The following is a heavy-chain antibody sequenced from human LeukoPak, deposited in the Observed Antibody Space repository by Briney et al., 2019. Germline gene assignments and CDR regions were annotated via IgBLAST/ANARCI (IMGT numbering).Heavy chain of an antibody. Sequence: SETLSLTCAVYGGSFSGYYWSWIRQPPGKGLEWIGEINHSGSTNYNPSLKSRVTISVDTSKNQFSLKLSSVTAADTAVYYCARGDVVVPAAILHPRPLFDPWAREPWSPSPQ. CDR3: ARGDVVVPAAILHPRPLFDP. CDR2: INHSGST. V-gene: IGHV4-34*01. CDR1: GGSFSGYY. J-gene: IGHJ5*02. D-gene: IGHD2-2*01.